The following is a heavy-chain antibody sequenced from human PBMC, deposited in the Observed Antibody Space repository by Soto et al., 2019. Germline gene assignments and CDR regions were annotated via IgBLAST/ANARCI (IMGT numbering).Heavy chain of an antibody. CDR3: XXXXXXXXXXXXXXXXXXXXXX. CDR1: GFSLSNARMG. CDR2: IFSNDEK. J-gene: IGHJ4*02. V-gene: IGHV2-26*01. Sequence: QVTLKESGPVLVKPTETLTLTCTVSGFSLSNARMGVSWIRQPPGKALEWLAHIFSNDEKSYSTSLKSRLTISKDTSKSQVVLTMTNXDPVXXXXXXXXXXXXXXXXXXXXXXXXXXXXXWGQGTLVTVSS.